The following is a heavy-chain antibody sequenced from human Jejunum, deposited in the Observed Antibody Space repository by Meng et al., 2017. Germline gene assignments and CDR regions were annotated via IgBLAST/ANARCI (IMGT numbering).Heavy chain of an antibody. Sequence: QVQLQESGPGLVKPSQPLSLTCSVSGDSISSGGYFWSWIRQLPGKGLEWIGYIYYTGSAYYNPSLKSRVTISVDTSKNQFSLKVTSVTAADTAVYYCAKVLTTVSNRQTEYFHHWGQGTLVTVSS. CDR2: IYYTGSA. D-gene: IGHD4-17*01. V-gene: IGHV4-31*03. J-gene: IGHJ1*01. CDR3: AKVLTTVSNRQTEYFHH. CDR1: GDSISSGGYF.